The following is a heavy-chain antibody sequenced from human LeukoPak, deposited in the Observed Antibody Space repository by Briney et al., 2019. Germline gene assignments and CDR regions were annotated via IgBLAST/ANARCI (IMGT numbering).Heavy chain of an antibody. V-gene: IGHV4-59*01. J-gene: IGHJ4*02. CDR3: ARDHRYSGYDYGGYYFDY. Sequence: PSETLSLTCTVSGGSISSYYWSWIRRPPGKGLEWIGYIYYSGSTNYNPSLKSRVTISVDTSKNQFSLKLSSVTAADTAVYYCARDHRYSGYDYGGYYFDYWGQGTLVTVSS. D-gene: IGHD5-12*01. CDR2: IYYSGST. CDR1: GGSISSYY.